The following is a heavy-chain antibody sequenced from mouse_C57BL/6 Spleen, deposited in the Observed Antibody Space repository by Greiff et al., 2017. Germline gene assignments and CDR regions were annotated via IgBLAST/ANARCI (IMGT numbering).Heavy chain of an antibody. D-gene: IGHD1-1*01. CDR1: GYTFTSYW. V-gene: IGHV1-7*01. J-gene: IGHJ3*01. Sequence: VQLVESGAELAKPGASVKLSCKASGYTFTSYWMHWVKQRPGPGLEWIGYMNPSCGYPRYNQKFKDKATLTADKSSIRAYIQLSSLTYEDSAVYYCANYYGSSYWGQGTLVNVSA. CDR3: ANYYGSSY. CDR2: MNPSCGYP.